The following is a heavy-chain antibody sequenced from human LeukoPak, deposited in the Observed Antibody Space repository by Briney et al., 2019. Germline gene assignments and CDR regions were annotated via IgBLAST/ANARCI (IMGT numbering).Heavy chain of an antibody. CDR2: IYYSGST. CDR3: ARGTYSNYVRRTHFDY. Sequence: KPSETLSLTCTVSGGSISGSSYYWGWIRQPSGKGLEWIGSIYYSGSTYYNPSLKSRVTISVDTSKNQFSLKLSSVTAADTAVYYCARGTYSNYVRRTHFDYWGQGTLVTVSS. D-gene: IGHD4-11*01. V-gene: IGHV4-39*07. J-gene: IGHJ4*02. CDR1: GGSISGSSYY.